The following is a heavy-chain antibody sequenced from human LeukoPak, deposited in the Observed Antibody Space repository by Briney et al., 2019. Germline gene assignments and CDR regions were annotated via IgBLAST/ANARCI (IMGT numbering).Heavy chain of an antibody. Sequence: GGSLRLSCAASGFSFDDFAMHWARQAPGKGLEWVSGINWNSASLAYADSVKGRFTISRDNAKNSLHLQMNSLRTEDTALYYCTRDISDHIAATGNYWGQGILVTVSS. D-gene: IGHD6-13*01. CDR3: TRDISDHIAATGNY. CDR2: INWNSASL. J-gene: IGHJ4*02. V-gene: IGHV3-9*01. CDR1: GFSFDDFA.